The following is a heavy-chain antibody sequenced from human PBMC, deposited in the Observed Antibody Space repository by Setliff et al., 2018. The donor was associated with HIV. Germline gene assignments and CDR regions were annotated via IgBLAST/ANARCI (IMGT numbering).Heavy chain of an antibody. J-gene: IGHJ6*03. V-gene: IGHV4-59*01. CDR1: GGSISRYF. D-gene: IGHD2-8*01. Sequence: PSETLSLTCTVSGGSISRYFWNWIRQSPGKGLEWIGYIFYTESFYTETTNYNPSLKSRVTISLDTSKSQFSLNLSSVTAADTAVYYCARSRPRSMDFYMDVWAKGTTVTVSS. CDR3: ARSRPRSMDFYMDV. CDR2: IFYTESFYTETT.